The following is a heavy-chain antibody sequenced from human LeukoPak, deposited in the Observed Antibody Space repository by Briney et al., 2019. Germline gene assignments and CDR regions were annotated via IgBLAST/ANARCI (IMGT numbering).Heavy chain of an antibody. CDR1: GFTFSSYW. J-gene: IGHJ4*02. CDR2: ISSDGTSP. CDR3: ARSREPGRDGDY. Sequence: GGSLRPSCAASGFTFSSYWMHWVRQAPGKGLVWVSRISSDGTSPSYADSVKGRFTLSRDNAKNTVYLQMNSLRAEDTAVYYCARSREPGRDGDYWGQGTLVTVSS. V-gene: IGHV3-74*01. D-gene: IGHD5-24*01.